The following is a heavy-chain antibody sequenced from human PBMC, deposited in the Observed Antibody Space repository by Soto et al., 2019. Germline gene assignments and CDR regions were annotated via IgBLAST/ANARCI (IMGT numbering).Heavy chain of an antibody. D-gene: IGHD2-2*01. V-gene: IGHV3-23*01. CDR2: ISDSGET. CDR3: AKDLYRPATMPCFDH. J-gene: IGHJ5*02. CDR1: GFTFLNFA. Sequence: GGSLRLSCEASGFTFLNFAMAWVRQAPGKGLEWVSGISDSGETFYADSMEGRFTISRDNSKNTLYLQISSLRAEDTALYYCAKDLYRPATMPCFDHWGQGTRVTVSS.